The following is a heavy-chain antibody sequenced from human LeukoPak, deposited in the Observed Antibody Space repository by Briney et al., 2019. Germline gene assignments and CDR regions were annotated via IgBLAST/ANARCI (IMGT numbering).Heavy chain of an antibody. V-gene: IGHV3-7*01. J-gene: IGHJ4*02. CDR1: GFTFTNSW. D-gene: IGHD1-26*01. CDR2: IKQDGSTK. Sequence: QAGRSLRLSRAASGFTFTNSWIASVRHAPRKWLEWVANIKQDGSTKNYVVSLKDRSTTSRDNPKNSLYLQMNSLRADDTAVYYCARDTDGSLDYWGQGILVTVA. CDR3: ARDTDGSLDY.